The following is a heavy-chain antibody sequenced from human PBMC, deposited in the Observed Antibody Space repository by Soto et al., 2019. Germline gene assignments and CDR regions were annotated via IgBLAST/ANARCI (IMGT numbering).Heavy chain of an antibody. CDR3: TKVSSGWFDP. J-gene: IGHJ5*02. CDR2: AYYSGNT. V-gene: IGHV4-39*01. Sequence: QLQLHESGPGLVKPSETLSLTCTVSGGSISSSGFSRGWVRQPPGKGLEWIGCAYYSGNTYYNPSLKSRVTISVDTSGNQFSLRLNSVTAADTAVYYCTKVSSGWFDPWGQGTLFTVSS. D-gene: IGHD2-8*01. CDR1: GGSISSSGFS.